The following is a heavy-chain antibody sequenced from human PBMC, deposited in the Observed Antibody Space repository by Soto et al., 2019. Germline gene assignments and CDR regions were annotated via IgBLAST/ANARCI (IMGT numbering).Heavy chain of an antibody. CDR1: GFTFSRYG. CDR3: GRVRAVAAVVHHYYMDV. CDR2: IWYDGSNK. V-gene: IGHV3-33*01. D-gene: IGHD3-22*01. J-gene: IGHJ6*03. Sequence: GRSLRLSCAASGFTFSRYGMHWVRQAPGKGLEWVAVIWYDGSNKYYADSVKGRFTISRDNSKNKLYLQMNSLRAEDTVFYYCGRVRAVAAVVHHYYMDVLGQGTTVTVSS.